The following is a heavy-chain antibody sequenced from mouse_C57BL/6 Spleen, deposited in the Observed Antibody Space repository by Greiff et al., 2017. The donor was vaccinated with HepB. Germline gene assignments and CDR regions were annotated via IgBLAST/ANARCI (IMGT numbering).Heavy chain of an antibody. CDR3: ASDDLHTHFTFAY. CDR1: GYTFTSYW. CDR2: IDPSDSYT. V-gene: IGHV1-50*01. D-gene: IGHD2-1*01. J-gene: IGHJ3*01. Sequence: QVQLQQPGAELVKPGASVKLSCKASGYTFTSYWMQWVKQRPGQGLEWIGEIDPSDSYTNYNQKFKGKATLTVDTSSSTAYMQISSLTSEDSAVYYCASDDLHTHFTFAYWGQGTLVTVSA.